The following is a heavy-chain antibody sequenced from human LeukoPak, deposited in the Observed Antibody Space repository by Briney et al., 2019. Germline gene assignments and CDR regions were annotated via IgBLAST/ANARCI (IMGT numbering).Heavy chain of an antibody. J-gene: IGHJ4*02. CDR3: ARGHEGRGQFDY. CDR1: GYTFTRYD. CDR2: PIPNSGNT. V-gene: IGHV1-8*01. Sequence: GASLKLSCKASGYTFTRYDINWVAQATRQPLEWMVWPIPNSGNTGYARKFQGRVTMTRNTSISTSYMKLSSLRSEDTAVYYCARGHEGRGQFDYWGQGTLVTVSS.